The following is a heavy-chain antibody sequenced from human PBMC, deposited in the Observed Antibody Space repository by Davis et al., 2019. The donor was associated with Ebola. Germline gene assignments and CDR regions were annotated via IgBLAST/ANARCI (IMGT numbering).Heavy chain of an antibody. CDR3: TSGITGTRGDY. CDR2: IRSKANSYAT. J-gene: IGHJ4*02. D-gene: IGHD1-20*01. V-gene: IGHV3-73*01. Sequence: GESLKISCAASGFTFSGSAMHWVRQASGKGLEWVGRIRSKANSYATAYAASVKGRFTISRDDSKNTAYLQMNSLKTEETAVYYCTSGITGTRGDYWGQGTLVTVSS. CDR1: GFTFSGSA.